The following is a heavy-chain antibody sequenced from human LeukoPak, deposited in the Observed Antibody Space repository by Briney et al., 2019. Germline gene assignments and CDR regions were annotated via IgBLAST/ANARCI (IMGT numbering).Heavy chain of an antibody. D-gene: IGHD5-12*01. V-gene: IGHV1-2*02. Sequence: ASVKVSCKASGYTFTSYGISWVRQAPGQGLEWMGWINPNSGGTNYAQKFQGRVTMTRDTSISTAYMELSRLRSDDTAVYYCARDFEWLGVNYYMDVWGKGTTVTVSS. CDR3: ARDFEWLGVNYYMDV. CDR2: INPNSGGT. J-gene: IGHJ6*03. CDR1: GYTFTSYG.